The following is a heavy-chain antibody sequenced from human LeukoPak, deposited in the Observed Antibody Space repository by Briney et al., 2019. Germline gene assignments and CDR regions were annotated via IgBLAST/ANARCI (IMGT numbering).Heavy chain of an antibody. CDR2: INHSGST. CDR3: ARGSDSGWDLDY. Sequence: PSETLSLTCTVSGYSISSGYYWSWIRQPPGKGLEWIGEINHSGSTNYNPSLKSRVTISVDTSKNQFSLKLSSVTAADTAVYYCARGSDSGWDLDYWGQGTLVTVSS. CDR1: GYSISSGYY. J-gene: IGHJ4*02. V-gene: IGHV4-38-2*02. D-gene: IGHD5-12*01.